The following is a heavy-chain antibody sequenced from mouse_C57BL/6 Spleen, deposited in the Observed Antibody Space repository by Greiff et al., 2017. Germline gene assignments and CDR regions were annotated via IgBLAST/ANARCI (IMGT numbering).Heavy chain of an antibody. V-gene: IGHV14-4*01. Sequence: EVQLQQSGAELVRPGASVKLSCTASGFNIKDDYMHWVKQRPEQGLEWIGWIDPENGDTEYASKFQGKATITADTSSNTAYLQLSSLTSEDTAVYYCTTFTTVDAMDYWGQGTSVTVSS. CDR1: GFNIKDDY. J-gene: IGHJ4*01. D-gene: IGHD1-1*01. CDR3: TTFTTVDAMDY. CDR2: IDPENGDT.